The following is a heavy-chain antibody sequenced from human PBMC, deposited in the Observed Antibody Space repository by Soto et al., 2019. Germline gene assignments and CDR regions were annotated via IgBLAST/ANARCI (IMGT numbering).Heavy chain of an antibody. CDR3: TTDSSSWYDYYGMDV. V-gene: IGHV3-15*07. Sequence: GGSLRLSCAASGFTFSNAWMNWVRQAPGKGLEWVGRIKSKTDGGTTDYAAPVKGRFTISRDDSKNTLYLQMNSLKTEDTAVYYCTTDSSSWYDYYGMDVWGQGTTVTVSS. CDR2: IKSKTDGGTT. J-gene: IGHJ6*02. CDR1: GFTFSNAW. D-gene: IGHD6-13*01.